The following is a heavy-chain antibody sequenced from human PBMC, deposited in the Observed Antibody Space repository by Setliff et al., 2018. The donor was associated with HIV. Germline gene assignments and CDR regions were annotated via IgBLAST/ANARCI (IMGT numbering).Heavy chain of an antibody. Sequence: PSETLSLTCTVSGDSISSGGYYWSWIRQHPEKGLEWIGNIYHSGNTYYNPSLKSRITMSVDTSKNQFSLKLSSVTAADTAVYYCARGAYPREFYFDYWGQGILVTVSS. CDR2: IYHSGNT. J-gene: IGHJ4*02. D-gene: IGHD2-21*01. CDR3: ARGAYPREFYFDY. CDR1: GDSISSGGYY. V-gene: IGHV4-31*03.